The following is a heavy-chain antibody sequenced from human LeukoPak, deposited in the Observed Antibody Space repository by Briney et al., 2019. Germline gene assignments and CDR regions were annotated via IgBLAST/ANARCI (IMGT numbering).Heavy chain of an antibody. CDR3: ARTGDYSSGWWGLTDY. V-gene: IGHV3-23*01. CDR1: GLTFTAYG. CDR2: ISGRGGST. Sequence: GGSLRLSCAASGLTFTAYGMHWVREAPGKGLEWVSGISGRGGSTYYADSVEGRFTISRDNSKNTVYLQMNSLRAEDTAVYYCARTGDYSSGWWGLTDYWGQGTLVTVSS. J-gene: IGHJ4*02. D-gene: IGHD6-19*01.